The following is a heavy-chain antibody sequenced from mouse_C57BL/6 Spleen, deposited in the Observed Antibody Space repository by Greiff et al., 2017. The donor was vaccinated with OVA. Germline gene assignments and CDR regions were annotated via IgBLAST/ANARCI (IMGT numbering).Heavy chain of an antibody. V-gene: IGHV1-50*01. CDR2: IDPSDSYT. J-gene: IGHJ2*01. CDR1: GYTFTSYW. Sequence: QVQLQQPGAELVKPGASVKLSCKASGYTFTSYWMQWVKQRPGQGLEWIGEIDPSDSYTTYTQKFKGKATLTVDTSSSTAYMQLSSLTSEDSAVYYGARRAAQATDFDYWGQGTTLTVSS. D-gene: IGHD3-2*02. CDR3: ARRAAQATDFDY.